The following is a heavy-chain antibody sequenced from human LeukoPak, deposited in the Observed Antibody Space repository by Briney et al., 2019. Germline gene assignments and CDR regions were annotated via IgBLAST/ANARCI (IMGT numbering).Heavy chain of an antibody. CDR2: IIPIFGTA. D-gene: IGHD4-17*01. Sequence: SVTVSCTASGGTFSSSAISWVRQAPGQGLEWMGGIIPIFGTADYAQKFQGRATITADESTSTAYMEVSSLRSEDTAAYYCARGAVGYGDSYNYYNMDVWGQGTTVTVSS. J-gene: IGHJ6*02. V-gene: IGHV1-69*13. CDR3: ARGAVGYGDSYNYYNMDV. CDR1: GGTFSSSA.